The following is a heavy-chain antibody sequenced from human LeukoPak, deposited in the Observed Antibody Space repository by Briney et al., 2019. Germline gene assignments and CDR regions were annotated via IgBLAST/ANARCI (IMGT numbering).Heavy chain of an antibody. D-gene: IGHD5-24*01. CDR1: GYTFTNYA. CDR2: INPANGYT. Sequence: ASVKVSCKASGYTFTNYAMHWVRQAPGQTIEWLAWINPANGYTRYSQQFQDRVTVASDTSATTAYMELSSLRSEDKAIYYCAIRDGHTDHWGQGTLVTVSS. V-gene: IGHV1-3*03. J-gene: IGHJ4*02. CDR3: AIRDGHTDH.